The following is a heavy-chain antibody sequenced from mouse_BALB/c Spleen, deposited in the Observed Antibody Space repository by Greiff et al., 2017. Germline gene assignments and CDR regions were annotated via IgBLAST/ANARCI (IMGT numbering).Heavy chain of an antibody. J-gene: IGHJ4*01. CDR2: ISYSGST. D-gene: IGHD1-1*01. V-gene: IGHV3-2*02. CDR1: GYSITSDYA. CDR3: ASSVVEDAMDY. Sequence: EVKLVESGPGLVKPSQSLSLTCTVTGYSITSDYAWNWIRQFPGNKLEWMGYISYSGSTSYNPSLKSRISITRDTSKNQFFLQLNSVTTEDTATYYCASSVVEDAMDYWGQGTSVTVSS.